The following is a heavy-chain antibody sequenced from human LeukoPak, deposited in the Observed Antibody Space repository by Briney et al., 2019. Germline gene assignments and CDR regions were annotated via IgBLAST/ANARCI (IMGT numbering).Heavy chain of an antibody. Sequence: GASVKVSCKASGYTFTGYYMHWVRQAPGQGLEWMGRINPNSGGTNYAHKFQGRVTMTRDTSISTAYMELSRLRSDDTAVYYCARVAIYYYDSSTAGRLEDYWGQGTLVTVSS. CDR1: GYTFTGYY. V-gene: IGHV1-2*06. J-gene: IGHJ4*02. CDR3: ARVAIYYYDSSTAGRLEDY. D-gene: IGHD3-22*01. CDR2: INPNSGGT.